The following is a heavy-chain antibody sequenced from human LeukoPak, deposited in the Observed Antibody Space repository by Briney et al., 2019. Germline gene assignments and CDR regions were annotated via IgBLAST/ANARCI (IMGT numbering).Heavy chain of an antibody. CDR2: IHHDGRI. D-gene: IGHD3-16*02. J-gene: IGHJ4*02. V-gene: IGHV4-4*02. Sequence: GSLRLSCAASGFIFSNYVMGWVRQPPGKGLEWIGEIHHDGRINYNPSLKSRVTLSVDKSKNQSSLRLNSVTAADTAMYYCARSHDHLWGNYPDYWGQGTLVTVSS. CDR1: GFIFSNYV. CDR3: ARSHDHLWGNYPDY.